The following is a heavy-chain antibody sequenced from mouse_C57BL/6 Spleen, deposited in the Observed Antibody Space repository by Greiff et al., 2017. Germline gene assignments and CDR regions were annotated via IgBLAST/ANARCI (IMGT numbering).Heavy chain of an antibody. V-gene: IGHV1-76*01. CDR1: GYTFTDYY. CDR3: ARGGMMVTTDWFAY. Sequence: QVQLQQSGAELVRPGASVKLSCKASGYTFTDYYINWVKQRPGQGLEWIARIYPGSGNTYYNEKFKGKATLTAEKSSSTAYMQLSSLTSEDSAVYFCARGGMMVTTDWFAYWGQGTLVTVSA. CDR2: IYPGSGNT. J-gene: IGHJ3*01. D-gene: IGHD2-3*01.